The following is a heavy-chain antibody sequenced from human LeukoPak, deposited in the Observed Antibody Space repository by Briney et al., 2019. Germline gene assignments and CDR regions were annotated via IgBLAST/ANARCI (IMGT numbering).Heavy chain of an antibody. CDR1: GYIFTAYY. CDR2: IDTDSGDT. J-gene: IGHJ5*02. V-gene: IGHV1-2*02. D-gene: IGHD2-15*01. CDR3: ASEAFCVGSSCYLHRAAS. Sequence: VASVKVSCKASGYIFTAYYMHWVRQAPGQGLEWMGWIDTDSGDTKYAQNFQGRVTITRDSSTGTAYMELSSLISDDTAIYYCASEAFCVGSSCYLHRAASWGPGTLVTVSS.